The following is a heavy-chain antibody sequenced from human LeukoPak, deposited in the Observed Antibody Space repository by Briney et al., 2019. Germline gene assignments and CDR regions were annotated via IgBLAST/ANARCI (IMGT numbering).Heavy chain of an antibody. D-gene: IGHD3/OR15-3a*01. V-gene: IGHV3-73*01. Sequence: GGSLRLSCVASGFTFSGSAMHWVRQASGKGLEWVGRIRSKANSYATSYGASVKGRFTISRDNSKNTLYLQLSSLRSEDTAVYYCVKPAGGLRSQYYFDSWGQGTLVTVSS. J-gene: IGHJ4*02. CDR2: IRSKANSYAT. CDR3: VKPAGGLRSQYYFDS. CDR1: GFTFSGSA.